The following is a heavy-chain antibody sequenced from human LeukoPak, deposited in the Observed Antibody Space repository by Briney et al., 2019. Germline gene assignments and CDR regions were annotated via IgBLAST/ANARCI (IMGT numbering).Heavy chain of an antibody. CDR2: MKQDGSAK. CDR3: ARDQGGALDF. CDR1: GFTFSSYW. D-gene: IGHD3-16*01. Sequence: PGGSLRLSCAVSGFTFSSYWMARVRQAPGKGLEWAANMKQDGSAKHYADSVKGRFTISRDNAKNSLYLQMNSLRAEDTAVYYCARDQGGALDFWGLGSLVTVSS. V-gene: IGHV3-7*01. J-gene: IGHJ4*02.